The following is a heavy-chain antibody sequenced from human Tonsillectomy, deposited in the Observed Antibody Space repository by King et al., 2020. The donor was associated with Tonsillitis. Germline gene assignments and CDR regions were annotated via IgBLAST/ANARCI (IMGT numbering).Heavy chain of an antibody. CDR2: IIPVFRTP. Sequence: QLVQSGAEVKKPGSSVKVSCKASGDTLINYVISWVRQAPGHGLEWMGGIIPVFRTPKYAQNFQGRVTITVDEPTSTAYMELRSLTPEDTAIYYSATGALGILEWSHNSFDHWGQGTLVTVSS. J-gene: IGHJ5*02. CDR3: ATGALGILEWSHNSFDH. D-gene: IGHD3-3*01. CDR1: GDTLINYV. V-gene: IGHV1-69*01.